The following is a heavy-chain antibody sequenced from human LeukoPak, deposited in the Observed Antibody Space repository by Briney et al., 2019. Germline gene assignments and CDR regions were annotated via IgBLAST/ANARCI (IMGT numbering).Heavy chain of an antibody. CDR1: GFTFSSHW. V-gene: IGHV3-7*05. CDR3: AGSRVPGAVDI. CDR2: IKQDGSEK. J-gene: IGHJ3*02. Sequence: GGSLRLSCAASGFTFSSHWMNWVRQAPGKGLEWVANIKQDGSEKYCVDSVKGRFTISRDNVKKSLYLQVNSLRAEDTAVYYCAGSRVPGAVDIWGQGTMVTVSS. D-gene: IGHD2-15*01.